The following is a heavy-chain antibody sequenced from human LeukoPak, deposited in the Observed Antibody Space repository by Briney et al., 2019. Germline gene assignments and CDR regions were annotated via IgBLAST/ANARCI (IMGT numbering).Heavy chain of an antibody. V-gene: IGHV1-46*01. D-gene: IGHD6-13*01. CDR3: ATPPLGSSLVPYYYGMDV. J-gene: IGHJ6*02. Sequence: ASVKVSCKASGYTFTGYYMHWVRRAPGQGLEWMGIINPSGGSTSYAQKFQGRVTMTRDTSTSTVYMELSSLRSEDTAVYYCATPPLGSSLVPYYYGMDVWGQGTTVTVSS. CDR2: INPSGGST. CDR1: GYTFTGYY.